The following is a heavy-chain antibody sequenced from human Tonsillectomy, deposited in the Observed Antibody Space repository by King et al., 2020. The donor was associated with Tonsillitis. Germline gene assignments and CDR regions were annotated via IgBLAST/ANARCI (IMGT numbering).Heavy chain of an antibody. V-gene: IGHV3-9*01. D-gene: IGHD2-2*01. J-gene: IGHJ4*02. Sequence: VQLVESGGGLVQPGRSLRLSCAASGFTFDDYAMHWVRQVPGKGLEWVSRLRWNSGSIDYADSVNGRFTISRDNARNSLFLQMNSLRAEDTALYYCAKDNVVGPALTKGGLDSWGQGTLVTVSS. CDR3: AKDNVVGPALTKGGLDS. CDR2: LRWNSGSI. CDR1: GFTFDDYA.